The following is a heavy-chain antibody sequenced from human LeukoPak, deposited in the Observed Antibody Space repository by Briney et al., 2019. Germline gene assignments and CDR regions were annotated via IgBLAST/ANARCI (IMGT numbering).Heavy chain of an antibody. CDR1: GGSISSSSYY. V-gene: IGHV4-39*01. CDR3: SRARGNYYDSSGSYYFDY. CDR2: IYYSGST. D-gene: IGHD3-22*01. Sequence: SETLSLTCTVSGGSISSSSYYWGWIRQPPGKGLEWIGSIYYSGSTYYNPSLKSRVTISVDTSKNQFSLKLSSVTAADTAVYYCSRARGNYYDSSGSYYFDYWGQGTLVTVSS. J-gene: IGHJ4*02.